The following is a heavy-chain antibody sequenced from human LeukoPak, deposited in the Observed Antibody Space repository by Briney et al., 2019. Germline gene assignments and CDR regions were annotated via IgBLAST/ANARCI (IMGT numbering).Heavy chain of an antibody. Sequence: GGSLRLSCAASGFTFSDYGIHWVRQAPGKGLEWVAVIWSDGSNKYYADSVKGRFTISRDNSKKTLYLQMNSLRVEDTAVYYCVRATGSFDYWGQGTLVTVSS. CDR3: VRATGSFDY. D-gene: IGHD3-10*01. CDR2: IWSDGSNK. J-gene: IGHJ4*02. V-gene: IGHV3-33*01. CDR1: GFTFSDYG.